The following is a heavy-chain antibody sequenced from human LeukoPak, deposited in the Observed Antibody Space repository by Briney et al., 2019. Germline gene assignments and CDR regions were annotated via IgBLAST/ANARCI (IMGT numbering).Heavy chain of an antibody. J-gene: IGHJ4*02. Sequence: SETLSLTCTVSGGSISSYYWSWIRQPPGKGLEWIGYIYYSGSTNYNPSLKSRVTISVDTSKNQFSLKLSSVTAADTAVYYCARHEAVGSGWYFDYWGQGTLVTISS. CDR3: ARHEAVGSGWYFDY. CDR1: GGSISSYY. CDR2: IYYSGST. D-gene: IGHD6-19*01. V-gene: IGHV4-59*08.